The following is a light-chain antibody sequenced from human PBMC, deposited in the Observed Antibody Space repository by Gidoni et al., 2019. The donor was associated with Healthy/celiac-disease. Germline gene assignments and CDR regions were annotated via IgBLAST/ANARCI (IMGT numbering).Light chain of an antibody. J-gene: IGKJ4*02. Sequence: DIQLTQSPSFLSASVGDRVTITCRARQGISSYLAWYQQKPGKAPKLLIYAASTLQSGVPSRLSGSGSGTEFTLTISSMQPEDFATYYCQQLNSYPPTCGGGNKVEIK. CDR1: QGISSY. CDR2: AAS. V-gene: IGKV1-9*01. CDR3: QQLNSYPPT.